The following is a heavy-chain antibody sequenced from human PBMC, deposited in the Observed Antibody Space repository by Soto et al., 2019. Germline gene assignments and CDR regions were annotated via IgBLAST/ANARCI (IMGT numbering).Heavy chain of an antibody. CDR1: GGSISNHY. CDR2: IYYNGNT. D-gene: IGHD7-27*01. J-gene: IGHJ4*02. CDR3: TRANWYSEY. V-gene: IGHV4-59*11. Sequence: QVQLQESGPGLVKPSETLSLTCTVSGGSISNHYWSWIRQPPGKGLEWIGYIYYNGNTNYKPSLKSRVTMSVDTSKNQISVKLSSVTAADTAVYYCTRANWYSEYWGQGTLVTVSS.